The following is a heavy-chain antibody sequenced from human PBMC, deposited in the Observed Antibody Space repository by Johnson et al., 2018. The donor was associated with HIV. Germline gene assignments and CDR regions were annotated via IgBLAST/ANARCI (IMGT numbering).Heavy chain of an antibody. V-gene: IGHV3-20*04. D-gene: IGHD3-9*01. J-gene: IGHJ3*02. CDR2: INWNGGRT. CDR3: VSGGLVYQNIHDPFDI. Sequence: VQLVESGGGVVRPGGSLRLSCAAAGFTFDDYGMSWVRQAPGKGLEWVSGINWNGGRTGYVDSMKGRFTIARDNAKNSLYLQMNRLRAEDTALYYCVSGGLVYQNIHDPFDIWGQGTMVTVSS. CDR1: GFTFDDYG.